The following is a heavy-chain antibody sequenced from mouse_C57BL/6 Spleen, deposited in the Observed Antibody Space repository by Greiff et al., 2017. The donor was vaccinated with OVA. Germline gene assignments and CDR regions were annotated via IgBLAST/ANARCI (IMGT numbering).Heavy chain of an antibody. V-gene: IGHV1-39*01. CDR3: ARWGEATGAMDY. CDR1: GYSFTDYN. CDR2: INPNYGTT. J-gene: IGHJ4*01. D-gene: IGHD3-2*02. Sequence: EVKLMESGPELVKPGASVKISCKASGYSFTDYNMNWVKQSNGKSLEWIGVINPNYGTTSYNQKFKGKATLTVDQSSSTAYMQLNSLTSEDSAVYYCARWGEATGAMDYWGQGTSVTVSS.